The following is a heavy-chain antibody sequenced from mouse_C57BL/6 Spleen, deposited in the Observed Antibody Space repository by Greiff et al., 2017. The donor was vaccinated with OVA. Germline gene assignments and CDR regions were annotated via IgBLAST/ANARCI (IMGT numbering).Heavy chain of an antibody. CDR2: IDPSDSYT. CDR3: AISQGTGRFAY. V-gene: IGHV1-50*01. Sequence: QVQLKQPGAELVKPGASVKLSCKASGYTFTSYWMQWVKQRPGQGLEWIGEIDPSDSYTNYNQKFKGKATLTVDTSSSTAYMQLSSLTSEDSAVYYCAISQGTGRFAYWGQGTLVTVSA. J-gene: IGHJ3*01. CDR1: GYTFTSYW. D-gene: IGHD4-1*01.